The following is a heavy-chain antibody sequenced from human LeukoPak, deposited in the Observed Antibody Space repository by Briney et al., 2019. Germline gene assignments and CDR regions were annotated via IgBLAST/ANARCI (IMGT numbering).Heavy chain of an antibody. Sequence: ASVKVSCKASGYTFTGYYMHWVRQAPGQGLEWMGWISPNSGGTNYAQKFQGRVTMTRDTSISTAYMELSGLRSDDTAVYYCARPDYSNYVDYWGQGTLVTVSS. CDR3: ARPDYSNYVDY. J-gene: IGHJ4*02. V-gene: IGHV1-2*02. CDR2: ISPNSGGT. CDR1: GYTFTGYY. D-gene: IGHD4-11*01.